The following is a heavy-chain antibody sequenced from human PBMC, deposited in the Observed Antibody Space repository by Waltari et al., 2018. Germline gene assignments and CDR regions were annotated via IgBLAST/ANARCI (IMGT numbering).Heavy chain of an antibody. CDR1: GFTFSSYA. CDR3: ASSGSGSYSLPYYFDY. D-gene: IGHD1-26*01. Sequence: QVQLVESGGGVVQPGRSLRLSCAASGFTFSSYAMHWVRQAPGKGLEWIGSIYHSGSTYYNPSLKSRVTISVDTSKNQFSLKLSSVTAADTAVYYCASSGSGSYSLPYYFDYWGQGTLVTVSS. V-gene: IGHV4-38-2*01. CDR2: IYHSGST. J-gene: IGHJ4*02.